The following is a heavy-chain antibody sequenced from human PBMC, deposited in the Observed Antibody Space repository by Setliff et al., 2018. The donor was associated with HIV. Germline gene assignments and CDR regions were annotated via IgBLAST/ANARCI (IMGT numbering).Heavy chain of an antibody. Sequence: LSLTCTVSGGSVSSDSYHWTWIRQPPGKELEWIGHIHYSGHTKSNPPLTSRLIMSIDTSKRQFSLKLTSLTAADTAVYYCARAGSAGKFRAIAHWGQGTLVTVSS. J-gene: IGHJ4*02. D-gene: IGHD6-13*01. CDR1: GGSVSSDSYH. V-gene: IGHV4-61*01. CDR2: IHYSGHT. CDR3: ARAGSAGKFRAIAH.